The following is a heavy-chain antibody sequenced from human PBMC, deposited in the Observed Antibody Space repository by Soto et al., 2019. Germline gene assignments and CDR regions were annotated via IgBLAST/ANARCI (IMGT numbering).Heavy chain of an antibody. CDR2: IYYAGTT. V-gene: IGHV4-59*08. CDR1: DGSISPYY. D-gene: IGHD3-22*01. J-gene: IGHJ4*02. CDR3: ARLGGYYQALDS. Sequence: QVQLQESGPGLVKPSETLSLNCTVSDGSISPYYWSWIRQPPGKGLEWIGYIYYAGTTTYNPSLKSRVSIAVDTSKNEVSRKLTPVTAADTAVYYCARLGGYYQALDSWGQGTVVTVSS.